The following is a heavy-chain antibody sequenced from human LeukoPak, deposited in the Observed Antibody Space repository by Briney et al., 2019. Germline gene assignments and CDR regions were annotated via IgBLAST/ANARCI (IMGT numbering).Heavy chain of an antibody. J-gene: IGHJ1*01. D-gene: IGHD4-17*01. CDR1: GLIFSSNY. Sequence: GGSLRLSCAASGLIFSSNYVNWVRQAPGKGLEWVSVIYGGGSTYYADSVKGRFTIARDNSKNTLYLQMNSLRVEDTAVYYCASGGHGYGDSGAHWGQGTLVTVSS. CDR3: ASGGHGYGDSGAH. V-gene: IGHV3-53*01. CDR2: IYGGGST.